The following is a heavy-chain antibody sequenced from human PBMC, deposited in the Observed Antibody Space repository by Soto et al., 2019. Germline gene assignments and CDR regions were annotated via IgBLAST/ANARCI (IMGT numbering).Heavy chain of an antibody. Sequence: PGGSLRLSCAASGFTFSSYWMHWVRQAPGKGLVWVSRINSDGSSTSYADSVKGRFTISRDNAKNTLYLQMNSLRAEDTAVYYCARDRGYCSSTSCPGGFDPLGQGTLVTVSS. CDR1: GFTFSSYW. CDR2: INSDGSST. J-gene: IGHJ5*02. D-gene: IGHD2-2*01. CDR3: ARDRGYCSSTSCPGGFDP. V-gene: IGHV3-74*01.